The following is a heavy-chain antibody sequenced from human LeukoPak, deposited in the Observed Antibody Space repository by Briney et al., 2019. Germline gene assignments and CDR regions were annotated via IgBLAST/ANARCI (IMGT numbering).Heavy chain of an antibody. CDR1: GFTFSSSW. J-gene: IGHJ4*02. D-gene: IGHD3-10*01. Sequence: GGSLRLSCAASGFTFSSSWMHWVRQAPGKGLVWVSRISSDGSRTTYADSVKGRFTISRDNAKNTLYLQMNSLRAEDTAVYYCARETAVSGGIYFDYWGQGTLVAVSS. CDR2: ISSDGSRT. V-gene: IGHV3-74*01. CDR3: ARETAVSGGIYFDY.